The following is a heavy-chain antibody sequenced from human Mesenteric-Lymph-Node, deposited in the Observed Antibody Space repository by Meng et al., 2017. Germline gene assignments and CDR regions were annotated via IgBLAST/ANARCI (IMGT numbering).Heavy chain of an antibody. Sequence: GESLKISCAASGFTFSSYAMSWVRQAPGKGLEWVSAISGSGGSTYYADSVKGRFTISRDNSKNTLYLQMNSLRAEDTAVYYCAKQSYQSLVVPAATQVGAFDIWGQGTMVTVSS. V-gene: IGHV3-23*01. J-gene: IGHJ3*02. CDR2: ISGSGGST. CDR3: AKQSYQSLVVPAATQVGAFDI. D-gene: IGHD2-2*01. CDR1: GFTFSSYA.